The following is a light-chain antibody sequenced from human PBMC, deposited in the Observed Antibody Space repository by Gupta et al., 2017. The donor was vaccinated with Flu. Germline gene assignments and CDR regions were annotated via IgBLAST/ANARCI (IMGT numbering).Light chain of an antibody. Sequence: GKMGMIPLGGNNRRSKSVHWYQQKRGQAAGVVVCDERDRPAGIAERFSGSNSENAATLTISRVEAEDDADYYWQAGGSSRDLLVFGTGTKLTVL. J-gene: IGLJ1*01. V-gene: IGLV3-21*03. CDR3: QAGGSSRDLLV. CDR1: NRRSKS. CDR2: DER.